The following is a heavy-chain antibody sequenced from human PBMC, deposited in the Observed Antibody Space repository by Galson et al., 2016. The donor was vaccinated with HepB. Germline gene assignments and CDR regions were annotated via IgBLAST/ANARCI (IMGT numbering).Heavy chain of an antibody. CDR3: PPLWDDFWSGYVY. D-gene: IGHD3-3*01. V-gene: IGHV1-24*01. J-gene: IGHJ4*02. Sequence: SVKVSCKVSGHTLTDLSIQWVRQAPGKGFEWMGRLDPKDGETIYAQKFQDRVTITADTSADTAYMELRTLRFEDTAVYYCPPLWDDFWSGYVYWGQGTLVSVSS. CDR1: GHTLTDLS. CDR2: LDPKDGET.